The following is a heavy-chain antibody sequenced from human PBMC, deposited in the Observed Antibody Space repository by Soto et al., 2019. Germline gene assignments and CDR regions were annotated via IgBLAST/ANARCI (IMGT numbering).Heavy chain of an antibody. D-gene: IGHD3-3*01. CDR3: VRSSGYLGY. CDR1: GFTFSTSW. J-gene: IGHJ4*02. CDR2: INSDGSST. Sequence: GGSLRLSCAASGFTFSTSWMHWVRQAPGKGLVWVSHINSDGSSTNYADSVKGRLTISRDNAKNTLYLQMNSLRAEDTAVYYCVRSSGYLGYWGQGTLVTVSS. V-gene: IGHV3-74*01.